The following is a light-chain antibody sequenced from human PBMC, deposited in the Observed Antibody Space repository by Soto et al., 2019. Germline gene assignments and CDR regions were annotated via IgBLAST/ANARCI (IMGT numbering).Light chain of an antibody. CDR2: GAS. V-gene: IGKV3-20*01. CDR3: QQYGSSRWT. J-gene: IGKJ1*01. Sequence: EIVLTQSPGTLSLSPGERATLSCRASQSVSSSYLAWYQQKPGQAPRLLIYGASSRATGIPDRFSGSGSGTDFTLTISRREPEDFAVYYCQQYGSSRWTVGQGTKVEI. CDR1: QSVSSSY.